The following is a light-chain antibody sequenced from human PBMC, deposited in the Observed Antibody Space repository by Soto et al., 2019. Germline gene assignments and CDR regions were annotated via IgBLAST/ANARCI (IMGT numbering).Light chain of an antibody. CDR2: GNS. CDR3: QSYDSSLSGSNVV. V-gene: IGLV1-40*01. CDR1: SSNIGAGYG. Sequence: QSVLTQPPSVSGAPGQRVTISCTGSSSNIGAGYGVHWYQQLPGTAPKLHIYGNSNRPSGVPDRFSGSKSGTSASLAITGLQAEDEADYYCQSYDSSLSGSNVVFGGGTKLTVL. J-gene: IGLJ2*01.